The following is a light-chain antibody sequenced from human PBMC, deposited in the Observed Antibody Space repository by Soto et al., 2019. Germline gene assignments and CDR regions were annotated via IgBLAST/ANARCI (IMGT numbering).Light chain of an antibody. CDR3: QQYGSSLGLT. J-gene: IGKJ4*01. CDR1: QSVSSSY. Sequence: EIVLTQSPGTLSLSPGERATLSCRASQSVSSSYLAWYQQKPGQAPRLLIYGVSSRATGIPDRFSGSGSGTDFTLTISRLEPEDFAVYYCQQYGSSLGLTFGGGTKVEIK. V-gene: IGKV3-20*01. CDR2: GVS.